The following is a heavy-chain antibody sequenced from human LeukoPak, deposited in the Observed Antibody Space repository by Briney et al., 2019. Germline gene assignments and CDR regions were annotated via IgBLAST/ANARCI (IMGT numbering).Heavy chain of an antibody. CDR2: ISWNSGSI. CDR3: AKGHQYGATYYFDY. CDR1: GFTFDDYA. Sequence: GGSLRLSCAASGFTFDDYAMHWVRHAPGKGLEWVSGISWNSGSIGYADSVKGRFTISRDNAKSSLYLQMNSLRAEDTALYYCAKGHQYGATYYFDYWGQGTLVTVSS. V-gene: IGHV3-9*01. D-gene: IGHD3-10*01. J-gene: IGHJ4*02.